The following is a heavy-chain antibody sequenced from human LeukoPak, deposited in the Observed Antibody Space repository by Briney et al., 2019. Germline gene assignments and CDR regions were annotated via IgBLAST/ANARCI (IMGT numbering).Heavy chain of an antibody. V-gene: IGHV3-23*01. J-gene: IGHJ1*01. CDR1: GFTFSKYA. CDR2: ISGSGGST. D-gene: IGHD6-13*01. CDR3: AKDHSSMRGYFQH. Sequence: PGGSLRLSCAASGFTFSKYAMSWVRQAPGKGLEWVSAISGSGGSTYYADSVKGRFTISRDNSKNTLYLQMNSLRAEDTAVYYCAKDHSSMRGYFQHWGQGTLVTVSS.